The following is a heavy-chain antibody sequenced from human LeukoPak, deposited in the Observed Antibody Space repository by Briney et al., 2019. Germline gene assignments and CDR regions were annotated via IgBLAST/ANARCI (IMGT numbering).Heavy chain of an antibody. CDR1: GGSISSGGYY. D-gene: IGHD3-10*01. CDR2: IYHSGST. J-gene: IGHJ4*02. CDR3: ARAERIMVRGVAFDY. Sequence: SQTLSLTCTVSGGSISSGGYYWSWIRQPPGKGLEWIGYIYHSGSTYYNPSLKSRVTISVDTSKNQFSLKLSSVTAADTAVYYCARAERIMVRGVAFDYWGQGTLVTVSS. V-gene: IGHV4-30-2*01.